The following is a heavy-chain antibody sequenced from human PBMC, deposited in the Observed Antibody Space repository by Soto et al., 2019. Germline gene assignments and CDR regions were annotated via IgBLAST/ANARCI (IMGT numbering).Heavy chain of an antibody. CDR3: ARSPTYGYYGMDV. J-gene: IGHJ6*02. CDR1: GFTFSDHY. CDR2: TRDKANSYTT. D-gene: IGHD4-17*01. V-gene: IGHV3-72*01. Sequence: GGSLRLSCAASGFTFSDHYMDWVRQAPGKGLEWVGRTRDKANSYTTEYAASVKGRFTISRDDSKNSLYLQMNSLKTEDTAVYYCARSPTYGYYGMDVWGQGTTVTVSS.